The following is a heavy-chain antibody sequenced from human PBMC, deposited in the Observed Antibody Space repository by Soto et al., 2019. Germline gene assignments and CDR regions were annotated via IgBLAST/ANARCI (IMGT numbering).Heavy chain of an antibody. CDR1: GFTFSSYW. J-gene: IGHJ4*02. CDR2: INSDGSST. D-gene: IGHD3-10*01. CDR3: ARGIRNYYGSDY. Sequence: EVQLVESGGGLAQPGGSLRLSCAASGFTFSSYWMHWVRQAPGKGLEWVSRINSDGSSTSYADIVKGRSTISRDNAKNTVYLQMNSLRAEDTALYYCARGIRNYYGSDYWGQGTLVTVSS. V-gene: IGHV3-74*01.